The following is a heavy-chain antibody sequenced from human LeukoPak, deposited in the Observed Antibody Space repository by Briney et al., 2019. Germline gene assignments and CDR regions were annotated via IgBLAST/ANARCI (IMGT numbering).Heavy chain of an antibody. CDR2: IYTSGST. V-gene: IGHV4-61*02. D-gene: IGHD6-6*01. CDR1: GGSISSSSYY. J-gene: IGHJ3*02. Sequence: SETLSLTCTVSGGSISSSSYYWSWIRQPAGKGLEWIGRIYTSGSTNYNPSLKSRVTMSVDTSKNQFSLKLSSVTAADTAVYYCARDQGIAALGDAFDIWGQGTMVTVSS. CDR3: ARDQGIAALGDAFDI.